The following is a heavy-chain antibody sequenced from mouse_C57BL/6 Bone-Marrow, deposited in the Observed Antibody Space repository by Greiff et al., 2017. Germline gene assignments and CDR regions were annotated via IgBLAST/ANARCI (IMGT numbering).Heavy chain of an antibody. J-gene: IGHJ2*01. D-gene: IGHD2-2*01. CDR1: GFTFSSYG. V-gene: IGHV5-6*01. Sequence: EVQLQESGADLVKPGASLKLSCAASGFTFSSYGMSWVRQTPDKRLEWVATISSGGSYTYYPDSVKGRFTISRDNATNTLYLQMSSLKSEDTAMYYCARHGRNYYGYDESDYWGQGTTLTVSS. CDR3: ARHGRNYYGYDESDY. CDR2: ISSGGSYT.